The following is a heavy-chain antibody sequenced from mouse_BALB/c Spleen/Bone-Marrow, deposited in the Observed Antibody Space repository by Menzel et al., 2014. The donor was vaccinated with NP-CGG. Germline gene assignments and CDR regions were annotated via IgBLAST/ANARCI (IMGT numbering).Heavy chain of an antibody. CDR2: INPSNGGT. CDR1: GYTFTSYY. Sequence: QVQLKQSGAELVKPGASVKLSCKASGYTFTSYYMYWVKQRPGQGLEWIGEINPSNGGTNFNEKFKSKATLTVDKSSSTAYMQLSSLTSEDSEVYYCTRSDGYYVPHWYFDVWGAGTTVTVSS. J-gene: IGHJ1*01. D-gene: IGHD2-3*01. CDR3: TRSDGYYVPHWYFDV. V-gene: IGHV1S81*02.